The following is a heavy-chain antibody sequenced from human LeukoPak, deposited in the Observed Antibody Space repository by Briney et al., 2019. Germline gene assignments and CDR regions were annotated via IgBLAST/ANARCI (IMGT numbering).Heavy chain of an antibody. CDR3: ARRLDC. CDR1: GFSFSNYW. Sequence: GGSLRLSCAASGFSFSNYWMSWVRQAPGKGLEWVSYISSSSSTIYYADSVKGRFTISRDNAKNSLYLQMSSLRAEDTAVYYCARRLDCWGQGTLVTVSS. J-gene: IGHJ4*02. CDR2: ISSSSSTI. V-gene: IGHV3-48*01.